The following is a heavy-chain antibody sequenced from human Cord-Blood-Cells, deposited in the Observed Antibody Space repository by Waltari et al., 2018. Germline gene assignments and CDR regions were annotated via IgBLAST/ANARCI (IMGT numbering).Heavy chain of an antibody. J-gene: IGHJ6*02. CDR1: GGSFSGYY. V-gene: IGHV4-34*01. CDR3: ARGGVLEWLLYGSYYYYGMDV. D-gene: IGHD3-3*01. CDR2: INHSGST. Sequence: QVQLQQWGAGLLKPSETLSLTCAVYGGSFSGYYWSWIRQPPGKGLAWIGEINHSGSTNYNPSLKSRVTISVDTSKNQFSLKLSSVTAADTAVYYCARGGVLEWLLYGSYYYYGMDVWGQGTTVTVSS.